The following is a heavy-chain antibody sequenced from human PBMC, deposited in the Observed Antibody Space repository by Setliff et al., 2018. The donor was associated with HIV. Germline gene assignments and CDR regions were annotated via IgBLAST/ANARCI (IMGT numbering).Heavy chain of an antibody. CDR3: ARGRDSSTWYFPHFYYYYYMDV. Sequence: SETLSLTCSVSDGSLSGYFWTWIRQSPGKGLEWIGEINYSGTTNYNPSLRSRVTISIDTSKNQFFLKLTSVTAADSARYFCARGRDSSTWYFPHFYYYYYMDVWSRGTTVTVSS. CDR1: DGSLSGYF. J-gene: IGHJ6*03. D-gene: IGHD2-2*01. V-gene: IGHV4-34*01. CDR2: INYSGTT.